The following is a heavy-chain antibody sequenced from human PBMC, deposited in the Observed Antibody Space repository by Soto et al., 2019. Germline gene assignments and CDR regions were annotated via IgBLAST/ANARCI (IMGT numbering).Heavy chain of an antibody. CDR2: IYYSGST. V-gene: IGHV4-39*01. CDR1: GGSISSSSYY. D-gene: IGHD6-19*01. J-gene: IGHJ4*02. Sequence: QLQLQESGPGLVKPSETLSLTCTVSGGSISSSSYYWGWIRQPPGKGLEWIGSIYYSGSTYYNPSLKSRVTISVDTSKNQFSLKLSSVTAADTAVYYCARHRAVAAPWDYWGQGTLVTVSS. CDR3: ARHRAVAAPWDY.